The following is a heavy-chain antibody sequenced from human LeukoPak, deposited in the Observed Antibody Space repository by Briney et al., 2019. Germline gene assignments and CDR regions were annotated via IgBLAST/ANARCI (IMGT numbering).Heavy chain of an antibody. D-gene: IGHD5-18*01. CDR2: ISYDGSNK. V-gene: IGHV3-30-3*01. J-gene: IGHJ4*02. CDR1: GFTFSSYA. CDR3: ARAASGYSYGLYFDY. Sequence: PGGSLRLSCAASGFTFSSYAMHWVRQAPGKGLEWVAVISYDGSNKYYADSVKGRFTISRDNSKNTLYLQMNSLRAEDTAVYYCARAASGYSYGLYFDYWGQGTLVTVSS.